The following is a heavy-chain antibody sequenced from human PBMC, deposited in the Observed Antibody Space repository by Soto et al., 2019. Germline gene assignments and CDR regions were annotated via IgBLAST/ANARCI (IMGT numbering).Heavy chain of an antibody. CDR3: AKDRRGLVVVAATPPDY. D-gene: IGHD2-15*01. J-gene: IGHJ4*02. Sequence: EVQLLESGGGLVQPGGSLRLSCAASGFTFSSYAMSWVRQAPGKGLEWVSAISGSGGSTYYADSVKGRFTISRDNSKNTLYLQMNSLRAEDTAVYYCAKDRRGLVVVAATPPDYWGQGTLVTVSS. CDR1: GFTFSSYA. V-gene: IGHV3-23*01. CDR2: ISGSGGST.